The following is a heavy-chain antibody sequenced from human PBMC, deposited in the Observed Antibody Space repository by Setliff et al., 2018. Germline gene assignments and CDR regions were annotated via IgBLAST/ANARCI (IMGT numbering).Heavy chain of an antibody. CDR2: INTNTGNP. J-gene: IGHJ6*04. CDR3: ARGTDYHGSGSYWAKDV. D-gene: IGHD3-10*01. V-gene: IGHV1-2*02. Sequence: ASVKVSCKASGYTFTTYAMSWMRQAPGQGLEWMGWINTNTGNPSYAQGRVTMTRDTSITTVYMDLSRLKSDDTAVYYCARGTDYHGSGSYWAKDVWGKGTTVTVSS. CDR1: GYTFTTYA.